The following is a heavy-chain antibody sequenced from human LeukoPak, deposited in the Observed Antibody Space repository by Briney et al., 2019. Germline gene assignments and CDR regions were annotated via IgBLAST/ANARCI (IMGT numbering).Heavy chain of an antibody. CDR1: GFTVSSNY. CDR3: ARYCSGGSCYD. J-gene: IGHJ4*02. D-gene: IGHD2-15*01. V-gene: IGHV3-66*01. CDR2: IYSGGCT. Sequence: GGSLRLSCAASGFTVSSNYMSWVRQAPGKGLEWVSVIYSGGCTSYADSVKGRFTISRDNSKNTLYLQMNSLRAEDTAVYYCARYCSGGSCYDWGQGTLVTVSS.